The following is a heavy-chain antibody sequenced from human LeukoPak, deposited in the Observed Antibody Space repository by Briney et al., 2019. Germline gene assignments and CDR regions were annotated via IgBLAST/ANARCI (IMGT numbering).Heavy chain of an antibody. D-gene: IGHD4/OR15-4a*01. CDR1: GFTFSDAW. CDR2: IKSKSAGRTT. CDR3: TADVPTMVAQIDY. J-gene: IGHJ4*02. V-gene: IGHV3-15*01. Sequence: GGSLRLSCAAPGFTFSDAWMTWLRQAPGKGLEWVGRIKSKSAGRTTEYAAPVKGRFTISRDDSKDTLFLQMNSLKTEDTAMYYCTADVPTMVAQIDYWGQGTRVTVSS.